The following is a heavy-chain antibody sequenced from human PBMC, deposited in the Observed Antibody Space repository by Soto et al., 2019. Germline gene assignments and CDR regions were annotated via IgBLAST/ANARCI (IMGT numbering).Heavy chain of an antibody. Sequence: SGPTLVNPTQTLTMTCTFSVFSLTETGIGVGWIRQPPGKALEWLAIIYWDDDKRYSPSLKRGLTISKDASKNQVVLTKTNVDAVDTATYYCAHRRSGYFDSWGQGTLVTVSS. CDR2: IYWDDDK. CDR1: VFSLTETGIG. J-gene: IGHJ4*02. V-gene: IGHV2-5*02. CDR3: AHRRSGYFDS.